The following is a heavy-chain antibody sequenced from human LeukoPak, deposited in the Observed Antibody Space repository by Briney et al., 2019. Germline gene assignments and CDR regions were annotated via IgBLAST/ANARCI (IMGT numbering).Heavy chain of an antibody. CDR1: GGSISNYY. D-gene: IGHD5-12*01. CDR2: IYYSGST. J-gene: IGHJ5*02. CDR3: ARDIRGYSGYDEGHWLDP. V-gene: IGHV4-59*01. Sequence: SETLSLTCTVSGGSISNYYWTWIRQPPGKGLEWIGYIYYSGSTKYNPSLESRVTISGDMSKNKFSLKLSYVTAADTAVYYCARDIRGYSGYDEGHWLDPWGQGTLVTVSS.